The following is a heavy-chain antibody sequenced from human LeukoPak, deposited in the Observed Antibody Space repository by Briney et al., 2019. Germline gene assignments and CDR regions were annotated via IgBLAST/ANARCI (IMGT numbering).Heavy chain of an antibody. D-gene: IGHD3-10*01. CDR3: ARDMVRGVIYYYGMDV. J-gene: IGHJ6*04. CDR2: ISSSSIYI. CDR1: GFTFSSCS. V-gene: IGHV3-21*01. Sequence: KPGGSLRLSCAASGFTFSSCSMNWVRQAPGKGLEWVSSISSSSIYIYYADSVKGRFTISRDNAKNSLYLQMNSLRAEDTAVYYCARDMVRGVIYYYGMDVWGKGTTVTVSS.